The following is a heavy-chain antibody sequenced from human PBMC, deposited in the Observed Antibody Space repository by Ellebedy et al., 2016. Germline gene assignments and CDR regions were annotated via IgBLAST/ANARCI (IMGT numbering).Heavy chain of an antibody. D-gene: IGHD4-17*01. CDR1: GFNFSNYS. CDR2: ISGSGGNT. Sequence: GESLKISXAASGFNFSNYSMNWVRQVPGKGLEWVSSISGSGGNTYYADSVKGRFTISRDNSKNTLYLHMNSLRADDTAVYYCAKDMRGPYGTYSDYWGQGTLVTVSS. J-gene: IGHJ4*02. V-gene: IGHV3-23*01. CDR3: AKDMRGPYGTYSDY.